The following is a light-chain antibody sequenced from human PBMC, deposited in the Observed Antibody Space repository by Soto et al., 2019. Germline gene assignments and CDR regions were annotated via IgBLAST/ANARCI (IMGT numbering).Light chain of an antibody. CDR3: QAWDSSTAGANYV. V-gene: IGLV3-1*01. CDR1: KLGDKY. J-gene: IGLJ1*01. CDR2: QDS. Sequence: SYELTQPPSVSVSPGQTASITCSGDKLGDKYACWYQQKPGQSPVLVIYQDSKRPSGIPERFSGSNSGNTATLTISGTQAMDEADYYCQAWDSSTAGANYVFGTGTKVTVL.